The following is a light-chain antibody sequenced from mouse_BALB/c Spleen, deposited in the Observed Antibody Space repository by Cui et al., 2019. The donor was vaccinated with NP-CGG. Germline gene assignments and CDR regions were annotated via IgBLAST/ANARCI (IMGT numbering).Light chain of an antibody. CDR3: ALWYSNHWV. Sequence: QAVVTQESALTTSPGETVTLTFRSSTVAVTAYTYANWVQEKPDHLFTGLIGDTNNRAPGFPARFSGSLIGDKAALTITGAQTEDEAIYFCALWYSNHWVFGGGTKLTVL. V-gene: IGLV1*01. CDR1: TVAVTAYTY. J-gene: IGLJ1*01. CDR2: DTN.